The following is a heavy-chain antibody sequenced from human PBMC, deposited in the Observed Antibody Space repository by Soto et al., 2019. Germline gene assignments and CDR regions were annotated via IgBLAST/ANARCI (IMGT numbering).Heavy chain of an antibody. D-gene: IGHD3-10*01. V-gene: IGHV1-69*06. CDR1: GGTFSSYA. J-gene: IGHJ6*02. Sequence: SVKVSCKASGGTFSSYAISWVRQAPGQGLEWMGGIIPIFGTANYAQKFQGRVTITADKSTSTAYMELSSLRSEDTAVYYCARGVMVRGVIGYYYYGMDVWGQGATVTVSS. CDR3: ARGVMVRGVIGYYYYGMDV. CDR2: IIPIFGTA.